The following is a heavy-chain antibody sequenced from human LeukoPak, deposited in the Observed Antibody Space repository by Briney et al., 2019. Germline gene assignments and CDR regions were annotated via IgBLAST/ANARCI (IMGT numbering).Heavy chain of an antibody. Sequence: GGSLRLSCAASGFTFSSYGMHWVRQAPGKGLEWVAVIWYDGSNKYYADSVKGRFTISRDNSKNTLYLQMNSLRAEDTAVYYCARSLGGSXYYYGMDVWGQGTTVTVS. CDR3: ARSLGGSXYYYGMDV. D-gene: IGHD1-26*01. V-gene: IGHV3-33*01. CDR1: GFTFSSYG. J-gene: IGHJ6*02. CDR2: IWYDGSNK.